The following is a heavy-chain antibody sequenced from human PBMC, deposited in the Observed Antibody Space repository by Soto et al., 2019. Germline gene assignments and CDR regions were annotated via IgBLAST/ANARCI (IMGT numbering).Heavy chain of an antibody. CDR3: ARRTVREGYYGMDV. CDR1: GGTFSSYA. J-gene: IGHJ6*02. V-gene: IGHV1-69*13. Sequence: GASVKVSCKASGGTFSSYAISWVRQAPGQGLEWMGGIIPIFGTANYAQKFQGRVTITADESTSTAYMELSSLRSEDTAVYYCARRTVREGYYGMDVWGQGTTVTVSS. D-gene: IGHD1-1*01. CDR2: IIPIFGTA.